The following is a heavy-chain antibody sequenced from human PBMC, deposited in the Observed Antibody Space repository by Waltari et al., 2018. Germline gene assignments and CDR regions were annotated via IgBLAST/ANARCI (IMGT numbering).Heavy chain of an antibody. CDR1: GGDYW. V-gene: IGHV3-74*01. Sequence: EVQLVESGGGLVQSGGSLRLSCADSGGDYWMDWVRQAPGKGLMWVSRVKSDGTRPTYADSVKRRFTVSRDSANNMLYLQMNSLRAEDTAVYYCTTNPPGYWGQGTLVTVSS. CDR3: TTNPPGY. J-gene: IGHJ4*02. CDR2: VKSDGTRP.